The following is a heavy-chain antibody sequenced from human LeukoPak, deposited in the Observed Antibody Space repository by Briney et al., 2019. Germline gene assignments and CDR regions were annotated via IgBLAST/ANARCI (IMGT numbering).Heavy chain of an antibody. V-gene: IGHV3-11*01. Sequence: PGGSLRLSCAASGFTFSDYYMSWIRQAPGKGLEWVSYISSSGSTIYYADSVKGRFTISRDNAKNSLYLQMNSLRAEDTAVFYCARGSWSYYKPYHFDYWGQGTLVTVSS. CDR3: ARGSWSYYKPYHFDY. CDR1: GFTFSDYY. J-gene: IGHJ4*02. CDR2: ISSSGSTI. D-gene: IGHD3-10*01.